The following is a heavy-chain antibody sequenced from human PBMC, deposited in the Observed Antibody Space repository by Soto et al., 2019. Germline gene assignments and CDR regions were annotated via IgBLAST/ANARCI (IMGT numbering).Heavy chain of an antibody. CDR1: GGSISSGGYY. Sequence: SETLSLTCTVSGGSISSGGYYWSWIRQHPGKGLEWIGSIYHSGTTYYNPSLKSRVTISVDTSKNQFSLKVSSVTAADTAVYYCAREGGYRTTTDYWGQGTLVTVSS. V-gene: IGHV4-31*03. CDR3: AREGGYRTTTDY. J-gene: IGHJ4*02. D-gene: IGHD2-2*01. CDR2: IYHSGTT.